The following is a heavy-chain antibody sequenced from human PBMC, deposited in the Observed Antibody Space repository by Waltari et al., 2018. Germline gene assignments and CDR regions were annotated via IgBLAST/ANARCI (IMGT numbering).Heavy chain of an antibody. Sequence: LQLQESGPGLVKPSETLSLICTVSDDSISNNYYWGWIRQPPGKGLEWIGNFFYTGSTYYNPSLKSRVTISVDTSKNQFSLKLSSVTAADTAVYYCARRNIGDRVFDIWGQGTMVTVSS. CDR3: ARRNIGDRVFDI. D-gene: IGHD3-10*01. CDR2: FFYTGST. CDR1: DDSISNNYY. J-gene: IGHJ3*02. V-gene: IGHV4-39*01.